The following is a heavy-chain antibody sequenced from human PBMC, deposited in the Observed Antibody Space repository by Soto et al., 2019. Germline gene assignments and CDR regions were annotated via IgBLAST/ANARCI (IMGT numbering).Heavy chain of an antibody. CDR1: GFTFSTYG. CDR2: LSGDGTTT. J-gene: IGHJ4*02. CDR3: AKDIPFESIAYIY. D-gene: IGHD3-16*01. V-gene: IGHV3-23*01. Sequence: EVQLLESGGGLVQPGGSLRLSCTASGFTFSTYGMSWVRQAPGKGLEWVSSLSGDGTTTYYIDSVKGRFTIARDNYRNTLPLQIISLRAKDTYVYYCAKDIPFESIAYIYWGQGILVTVSS.